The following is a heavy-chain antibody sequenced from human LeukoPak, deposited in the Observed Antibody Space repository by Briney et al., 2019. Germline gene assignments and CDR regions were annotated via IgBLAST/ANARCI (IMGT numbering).Heavy chain of an antibody. V-gene: IGHV3-48*01. CDR1: GFTFSTYS. Sequence: GGSLRLSCSASGFTFSTYSMNWVRQAPGKGLGWVSYITSSSSAIYYADSVKGRFTISRDNARNSLYLQMNSLRAEDTAVYYCARVRGSYHFDYWGQGTLVTVSS. J-gene: IGHJ4*02. D-gene: IGHD1-26*01. CDR2: ITSSSSAI. CDR3: ARVRGSYHFDY.